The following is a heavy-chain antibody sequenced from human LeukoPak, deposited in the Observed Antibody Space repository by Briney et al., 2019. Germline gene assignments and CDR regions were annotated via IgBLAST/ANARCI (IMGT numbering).Heavy chain of an antibody. Sequence: PGGSLRLSCAASGFTVSSNYMSWVRQAPGKGLEWVSVIYSGGSTYYADSVKGRFTISRDNSKNTLYLQMNSLRPEDTAVYYCARDNFWSGYYGYWGQGTLVTVSS. CDR3: ARDNFWSGYYGY. D-gene: IGHD3-3*01. CDR1: GFTVSSNY. CDR2: IYSGGST. V-gene: IGHV3-66*02. J-gene: IGHJ4*02.